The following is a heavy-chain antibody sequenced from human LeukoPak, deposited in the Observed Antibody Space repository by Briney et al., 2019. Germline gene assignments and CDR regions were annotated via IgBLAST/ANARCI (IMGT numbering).Heavy chain of an antibody. CDR3: GKDISAGGMDV. CDR1: GFTLSDYA. CDR2: ISSNSGTI. V-gene: IGHV3-9*01. D-gene: IGHD3-10*01. Sequence: GGSLRLSCAASGFTLSDYAMHWVRQAPGKGLEWVSGISSNSGTIAYADSVRGRFTISRDNAKNSLYLQMNSLRAEDTALYYGGKDISAGGMDVWGQGTTVTVSS. J-gene: IGHJ6*02.